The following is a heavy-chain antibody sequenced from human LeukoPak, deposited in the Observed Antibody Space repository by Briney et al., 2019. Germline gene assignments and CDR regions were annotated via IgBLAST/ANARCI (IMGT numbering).Heavy chain of an antibody. D-gene: IGHD6-13*01. CDR1: GFTFGDYA. CDR3: AKLAAAGKHPFDY. CDR2: IWWNSGSI. J-gene: IGHJ4*02. V-gene: IGHV3-9*01. Sequence: TGGPLRLSCAASGFTFGDYAMHWVRQAPGEGLEWVSGIWWNSGSIVCADSVKGRFTISRDNAKNSLNLQMNSLRAEDTALYYCAKLAAAGKHPFDYWGQGTLVTVSS.